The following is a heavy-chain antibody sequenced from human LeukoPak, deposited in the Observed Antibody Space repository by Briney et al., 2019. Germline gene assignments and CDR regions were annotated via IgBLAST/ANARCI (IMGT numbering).Heavy chain of an antibody. CDR3: ARDNVMVAMRFDS. J-gene: IGHJ4*02. D-gene: IGHD2-2*01. CDR1: GFTFNNYH. V-gene: IGHV1-46*02. Sequence: ASVKVSCKASGFTFNNYHVRWVRQAPGQGPEWMGIIDPSGHGTTYAQRFQGRVTMTWEASTSTVYMELSSLRSDDTAVYYCARDNVMVAMRFDSWGQGTLVTVSS. CDR2: IDPSGHGT.